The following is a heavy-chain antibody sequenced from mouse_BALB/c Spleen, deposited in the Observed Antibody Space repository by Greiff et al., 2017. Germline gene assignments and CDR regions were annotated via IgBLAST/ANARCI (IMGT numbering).Heavy chain of an antibody. CDR2: ISNGGGST. V-gene: IGHV5-12-2*01. CDR3: ARHEYDGNYFDY. Sequence: EVKLVESGGGLVQPGGSLKLSCAASGFTFSSYTMSWVRQTPEKRLEWVAYISNGGGSTYYPDTVKGRFTISRDNAKNTLYLQMSSLKSEDTAMYYCARHEYDGNYFDYWGQGTTLTVSS. D-gene: IGHD2-4*01. J-gene: IGHJ2*01. CDR1: GFTFSSYT.